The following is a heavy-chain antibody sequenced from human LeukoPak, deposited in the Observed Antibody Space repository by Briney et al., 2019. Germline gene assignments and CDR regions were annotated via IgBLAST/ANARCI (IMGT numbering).Heavy chain of an antibody. J-gene: IGHJ3*02. V-gene: IGHV3-23*01. Sequence: PGGSLRLSCAASGFTFSSYAMSWVRQAPGKGLEWVSAISGSGGSTYYADSVKGRFTISRDNSKNTLYLQMNSLRAEDTAVYYCARDDTMIVVDINLRDDAFDIWGQGTMVTVSS. CDR2: ISGSGGST. CDR1: GFTFSSYA. CDR3: ARDDTMIVVDINLRDDAFDI. D-gene: IGHD3-22*01.